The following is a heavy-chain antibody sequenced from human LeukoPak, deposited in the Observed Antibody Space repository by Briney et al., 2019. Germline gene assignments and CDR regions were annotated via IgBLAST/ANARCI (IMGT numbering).Heavy chain of an antibody. CDR3: ARSRLGLWLSVIDY. V-gene: IGHV3-30*04. Sequence: GRSLRLSCEASGFSFNLFSMYWIRQTPDKRLEGLAVTSHDETTKLYADSVKGRFTISRDNSKNTVYLQMNSLKVDDTAFYFCARSRLGLWLSVIDYWGQGTLVTVSA. D-gene: IGHD3-9*01. CDR1: GFSFNLFS. J-gene: IGHJ4*02. CDR2: TSHDETTK.